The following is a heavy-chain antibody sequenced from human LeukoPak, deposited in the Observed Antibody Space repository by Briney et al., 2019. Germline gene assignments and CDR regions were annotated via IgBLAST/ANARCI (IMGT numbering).Heavy chain of an antibody. J-gene: IGHJ6*03. CDR1: GFTFSSYG. D-gene: IGHD2-2*01. CDR3: AKDSPAALYYYYMDV. V-gene: IGHV3-30*02. CDR2: IRYDGSNK. Sequence: KAGGSLRLSCAASGFTFSSYGMHWVRQAPGKGLEGVEFIRYDGSNKYYADSVKGRFTISRDNSKNTLYLQMNSLRAEDTAVYYCAKDSPAALYYYYMDVWGKGTTVTVSS.